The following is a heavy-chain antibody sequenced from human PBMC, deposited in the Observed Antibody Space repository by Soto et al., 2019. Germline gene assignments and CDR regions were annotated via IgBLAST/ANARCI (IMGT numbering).Heavy chain of an antibody. Sequence: SETLSLTCAVYGGSFSGYYWIWIRQPPGKGLEWIGEINHSGSTNYNPSLKSRVTISVDTSKNQFSLKLSSVTAADTAVYYCARAGSQPGVDYWGQGTLVTVSS. CDR2: INHSGST. D-gene: IGHD3-10*01. J-gene: IGHJ4*02. CDR1: GGSFSGYY. V-gene: IGHV4-34*01. CDR3: ARAGSQPGVDY.